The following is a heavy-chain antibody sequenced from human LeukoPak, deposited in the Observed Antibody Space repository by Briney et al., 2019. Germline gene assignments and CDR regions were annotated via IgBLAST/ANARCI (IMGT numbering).Heavy chain of an antibody. Sequence: GGSLRLSCTASGFTFNTYWMHWVRQAPGKGLVWVSRINSDGSSITYADSVRGRFTISRDNAKNTLYLQMNNLRAEDTAVYYCARDGGTGDYAWDWGQGTMVTVSS. CDR3: ARDGGTGDYAWD. V-gene: IGHV3-74*03. J-gene: IGHJ3*01. D-gene: IGHD4-17*01. CDR1: GFTFNTYW. CDR2: INSDGSSI.